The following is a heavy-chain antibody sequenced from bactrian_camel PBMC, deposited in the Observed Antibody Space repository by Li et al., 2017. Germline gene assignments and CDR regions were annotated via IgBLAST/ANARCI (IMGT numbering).Heavy chain of an antibody. CDR3: TIFDY. V-gene: IGHV3S40*01. J-gene: IGHJ4*01. CDR2: IHVDGITT. Sequence: DVQLVESGGGLVQPGGSLRLSCAASGFTFSGFTMSWVRQYPGEGLEWVSTIHVDGITTYYADSVKGRFAISRDNATNMVYLQMNSLKAEDTALYYCTIFDYWGQGTQVTVS. CDR1: GFTFSGFT.